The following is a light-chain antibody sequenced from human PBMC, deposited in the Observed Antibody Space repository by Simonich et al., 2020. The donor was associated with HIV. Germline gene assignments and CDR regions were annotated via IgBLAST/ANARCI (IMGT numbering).Light chain of an antibody. CDR3: GADHANGSNFVLL. Sequence: QPVLAQPPSISASVGTSVTLTCTLCSDYSNYKVDWYQPRPGKGPRFVKRVGTGGSVGSKVDGVPARFSVLGSGLNRSLTIKNIQEEDESNYHCGADHANGSNFVLLFGGGTELTV. V-gene: IGLV9-49*01. CDR2: VGTGGSVG. J-gene: IGLJ3*02. CDR1: SDYSNYK.